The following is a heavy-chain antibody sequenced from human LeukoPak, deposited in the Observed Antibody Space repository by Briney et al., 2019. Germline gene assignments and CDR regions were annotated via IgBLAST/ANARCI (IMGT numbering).Heavy chain of an antibody. D-gene: IGHD3-10*01. V-gene: IGHV3-30*02. Sequence: PGGSLRLSRAASGFTFSSYGMHWVRQAPGKGLEWVAFIRYDGSNKYYADSVKGRFTISRDNSKNTLYLQMNSLRAEDTAVYYCAKDHSLWFGVQVHYYYYMDVWGKGTTVTISS. J-gene: IGHJ6*03. CDR2: IRYDGSNK. CDR1: GFTFSSYG. CDR3: AKDHSLWFGVQVHYYYYMDV.